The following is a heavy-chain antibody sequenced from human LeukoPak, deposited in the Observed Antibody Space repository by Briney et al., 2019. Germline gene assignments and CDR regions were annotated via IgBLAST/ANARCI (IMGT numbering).Heavy chain of an antibody. V-gene: IGHV3-48*01. CDR1: GFIFSTYS. CDR2: ISSSSSTI. Sequence: GGSLRLSCAASGFIFSTYSMNWVRQAPGKGLEWVAYISSSSSTIYYADSVKGRFTISRDNAENSLYLQMNSLGAEDTAVYYCARDDHYNYYYMDVWGKGTTVTVSS. CDR3: ARDDHYNYYYMDV. J-gene: IGHJ6*03.